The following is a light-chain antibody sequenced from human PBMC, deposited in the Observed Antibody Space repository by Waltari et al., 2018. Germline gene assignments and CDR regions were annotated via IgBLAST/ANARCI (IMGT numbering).Light chain of an antibody. J-gene: IGKJ2*01. Sequence: DIVMTQSPDSLAVSLGERATIRCNVSQSVLYRSTNKNYLAWYQQKPGQPPKLLIYWASTRESWVPDRFSGSGSGTDFTLTVSSLQAEDVAVYYCQQYYTTPYTFGQGTKLEIK. CDR1: QSVLYRSTNKNY. V-gene: IGKV4-1*01. CDR3: QQYYTTPYT. CDR2: WAS.